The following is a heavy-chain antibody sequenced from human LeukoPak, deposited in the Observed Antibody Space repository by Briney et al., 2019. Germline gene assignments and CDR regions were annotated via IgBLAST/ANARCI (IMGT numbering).Heavy chain of an antibody. CDR2: ISSSSSYI. V-gene: IGHV3-21*04. D-gene: IGHD3-10*01. J-gene: IGHJ4*02. Sequence: GGSLRLSCAASGFTFSSHSMNWVRQAPGKGLEWVSSISSSSSYIYYADSVKGRFTISRDNAKNSLYLQMNSLRAEDTAVYYCARDYYGSGSYPGYWGQGTLVTVSS. CDR1: GFTFSSHS. CDR3: ARDYYGSGSYPGY.